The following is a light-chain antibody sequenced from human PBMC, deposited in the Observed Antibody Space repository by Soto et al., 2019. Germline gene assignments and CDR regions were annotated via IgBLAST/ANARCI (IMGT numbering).Light chain of an antibody. V-gene: IGKV4-1*01. CDR1: RSVLYNSNNKNY. J-gene: IGKJ2*01. CDR2: WAS. CDR3: QHYYTTPRT. Sequence: DIVMTQSPDSLAVSLGERATINCKSSRSVLYNSNNKNYLAWYQQKPGQPPKLLIYWASTRESGVPDRFSGSGSGTDFTLTISSLQAEDVAVYYCQHYYTTPRTFGQGTKLEI.